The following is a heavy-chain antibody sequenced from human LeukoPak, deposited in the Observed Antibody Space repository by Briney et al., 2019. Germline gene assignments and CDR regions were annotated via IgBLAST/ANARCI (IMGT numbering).Heavy chain of an antibody. CDR2: IWYDGSNK. CDR1: GFTFSSYA. CDR3: ASDYGETLYGMDV. V-gene: IGHV3-33*08. Sequence: PGGSLRPSCAASGFTFSSYAMHWVRQAPGKGLEWVAVIWYDGSNKYYADSVKGRFTNSRDNSKNTLYLQMNNLRAEDTAVYYCASDYGETLYGMDVWGQGTTVTVSS. D-gene: IGHD3-10*01. J-gene: IGHJ6*02.